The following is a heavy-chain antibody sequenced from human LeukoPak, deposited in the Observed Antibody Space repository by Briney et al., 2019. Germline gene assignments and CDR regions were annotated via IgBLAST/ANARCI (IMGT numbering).Heavy chain of an antibody. CDR1: GYTFTSYG. Sequence: ASVKVSCKASGYTFTSYGISWVRRAPGQGLEWMGWISAYNGNTNYAQKLQGRVTMTRDTSTSTVYMELSSLRSEDTAVYYCARLTPRGAAQTLDYWGQGTLVTVSS. J-gene: IGHJ4*02. CDR2: ISAYNGNT. CDR3: ARLTPRGAAQTLDY. D-gene: IGHD6-6*01. V-gene: IGHV1-18*01.